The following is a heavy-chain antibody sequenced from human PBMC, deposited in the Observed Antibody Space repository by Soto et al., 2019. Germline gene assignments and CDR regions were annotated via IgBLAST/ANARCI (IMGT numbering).Heavy chain of an antibody. Sequence: SETLSLTCAVYGGSFSGYYWSWIRQPPGKGLEWIGEINHSGSTNYNPSLKSRVTISVDTSKNQFSLKLSSVTAADTAVYYCARGRGWRHDFDIWGQGTMVTVSS. V-gene: IGHV4-34*01. CDR1: GGSFSGYY. CDR2: INHSGST. J-gene: IGHJ3*02. D-gene: IGHD6-19*01. CDR3: ARGRGWRHDFDI.